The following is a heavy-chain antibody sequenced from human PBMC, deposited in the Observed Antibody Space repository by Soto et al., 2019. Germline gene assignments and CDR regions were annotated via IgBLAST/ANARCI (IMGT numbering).Heavy chain of an antibody. V-gene: IGHV1-18*01. Sequence: QVQLVQSGAEVKNPGASVKVSCKASGYTFTRYGIGWARQAPGQGLEWMGWINTYNGNTNYAQNVQGRVILTTDTSPSTAYMELRSLSSTDTAIYYCAMVDVYVTPSPQDVWGQGTTVIVSS. CDR1: GYTFTRYG. J-gene: IGHJ6*02. CDR3: AMVDVYVTPSPQDV. D-gene: IGHD3-16*01. CDR2: INTYNGNT.